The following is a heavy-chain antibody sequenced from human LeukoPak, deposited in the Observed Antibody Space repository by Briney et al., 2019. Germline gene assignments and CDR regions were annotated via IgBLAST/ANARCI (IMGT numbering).Heavy chain of an antibody. CDR2: IDWDDDK. CDR3: ARTLMGATVVVFDY. CDR1: GFSLSTSGMC. Sequence: SGPALVKPTQTLTLTCTFFGFSLSTSGMCVSWVRQPPGKALEWLARIDWDDDKYYSTSLKTRLTISKDTSKNQVVLTMTNMDPVDTATYYCARTLMGATVVVFDYWGQGTLVTVSS. V-gene: IGHV2-70*11. J-gene: IGHJ4*02. D-gene: IGHD1-26*01.